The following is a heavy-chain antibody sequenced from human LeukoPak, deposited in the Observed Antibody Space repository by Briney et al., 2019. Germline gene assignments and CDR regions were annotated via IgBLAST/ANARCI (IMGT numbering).Heavy chain of an antibody. Sequence: GESLKISWKGSGYSFTTYWIGWVRPIPGKGLEWIGSIYPGDSDPRYSPSFQAQVAISADKPITTAYLQWSSLQASDTPIFSCARRRAPTNWSDAFNIWGQGTMVTVSS. CDR3: ARRRAPTNWSDAFNI. D-gene: IGHD1-20*01. CDR1: GYSFTTYW. CDR2: IYPGDSDP. V-gene: IGHV5-51*01. J-gene: IGHJ3*02.